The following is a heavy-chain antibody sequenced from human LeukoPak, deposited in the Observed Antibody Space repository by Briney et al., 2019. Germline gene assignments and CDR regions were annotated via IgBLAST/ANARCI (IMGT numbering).Heavy chain of an antibody. V-gene: IGHV3-23*01. CDR2: ISGSGGST. CDR3: AKEHGGSSWYEDAFDI. Sequence: GGSLRLSCAASGFTFSSFGMSWVRQAPGKGLEWVSDISGSGGSTYYADSVKGRFTISRDNSKNTLYLQMNSLRAEDTAVYYCAKEHGGSSWYEDAFDIWGQGTMVTVSS. D-gene: IGHD6-13*01. J-gene: IGHJ3*02. CDR1: GFTFSSFG.